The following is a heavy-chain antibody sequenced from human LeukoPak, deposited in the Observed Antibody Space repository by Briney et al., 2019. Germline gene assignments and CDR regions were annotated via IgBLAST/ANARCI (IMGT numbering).Heavy chain of an antibody. D-gene: IGHD3-10*01. CDR3: AKDWRGYYYYMDV. CDR2: INPKNGDT. CDR1: GYTFSDHY. Sequence: GASVKVSCKASGYTFSDHYIHWVRQAPGHGLEWMGWINPKNGDTDYSQEFQGRVTMTRDTSISTAYMELSRLRSDDTAVYYCAKDWRGYYYYMDVWGKGTTVTVS. V-gene: IGHV1-2*02. J-gene: IGHJ6*03.